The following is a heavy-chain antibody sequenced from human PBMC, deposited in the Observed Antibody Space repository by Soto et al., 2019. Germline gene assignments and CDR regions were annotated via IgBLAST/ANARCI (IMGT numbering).Heavy chain of an antibody. CDR2: ISGSGGST. Sequence: EVQLLESGGGLVQVGGSLRLSCAASGFTFSTYAMSWVRQAPGKGLEWVSAISGSGGSTYHADSVKGRFTISRDNSKNTLYLQMNSLRAEDTAVYYCAKDQSSSGWETFEYWGQGTLVTVSS. CDR1: GFTFSTYA. D-gene: IGHD6-19*01. J-gene: IGHJ4*02. V-gene: IGHV3-23*01. CDR3: AKDQSSSGWETFEY.